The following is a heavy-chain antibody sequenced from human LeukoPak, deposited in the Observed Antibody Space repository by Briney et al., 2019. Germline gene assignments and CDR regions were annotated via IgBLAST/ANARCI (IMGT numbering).Heavy chain of an antibody. Sequence: GGSLRLSCAASGFTFSSYSMNWVRQAPGKGLEWVSYISSSSSTIYYADSVKGRFTISRDNSKNTLYLQMNSLGAEDTAVYYCLSYCSSTSCYESNWFDPWGQGTLVTVSS. J-gene: IGHJ5*02. D-gene: IGHD2-2*01. CDR2: ISSSSSTI. CDR3: LSYCSSTSCYESNWFDP. CDR1: GFTFSSYS. V-gene: IGHV3-48*01.